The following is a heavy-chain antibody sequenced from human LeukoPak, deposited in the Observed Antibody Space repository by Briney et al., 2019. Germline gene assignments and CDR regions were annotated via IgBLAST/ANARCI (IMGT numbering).Heavy chain of an antibody. CDR2: IKQDEYEK. J-gene: IGHJ4*02. CDR3: ARDKIVGPTTLDY. Sequence: GGSLRFSCAASGFTFSGYWMSWVGQTPGKGLEWGANIKQDEYEKYYVDSVKGRFTISRDNAKNSLYLQMNSLRADDTAIYYCARDKIVGPTTLDYWGQGTLVTVSS. D-gene: IGHD1-26*01. V-gene: IGHV3-7*01. CDR1: GFTFSGYW.